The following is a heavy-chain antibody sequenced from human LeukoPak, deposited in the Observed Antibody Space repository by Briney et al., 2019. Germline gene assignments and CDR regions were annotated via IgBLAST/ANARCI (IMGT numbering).Heavy chain of an antibody. Sequence: GGSLRLSCAASGFTFSDYYMGWIRQAPGKGLEWVSYISSSGSTIYYADSVKGRFTISRDNAENSLYLQMNSLRAEDTAVYYCARDARAGTEYYGMDVWGQGTTVTVSS. CDR3: ARDARAGTEYYGMDV. CDR1: GFTFSDYY. V-gene: IGHV3-11*01. D-gene: IGHD6-13*01. CDR2: ISSSGSTI. J-gene: IGHJ6*02.